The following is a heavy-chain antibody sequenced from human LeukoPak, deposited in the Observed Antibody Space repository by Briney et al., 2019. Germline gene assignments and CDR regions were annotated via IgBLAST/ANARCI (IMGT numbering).Heavy chain of an antibody. CDR1: GFTFDDYA. D-gene: IGHD3-22*01. J-gene: IGHJ4*02. CDR3: AKDGGIGYYYDSSGYYPFDY. V-gene: IGHV3-43D*03. Sequence: GGSLRLSCAASGFTFDDYAMHWVRQAPGKGLEWVSLISWDGGSTYYADSVKGRFTISRDNSKNSLYLRMNSLRAEDTALYYCAKDGGIGYYYDSSGYYPFDYWGQGTLVTVSS. CDR2: ISWDGGST.